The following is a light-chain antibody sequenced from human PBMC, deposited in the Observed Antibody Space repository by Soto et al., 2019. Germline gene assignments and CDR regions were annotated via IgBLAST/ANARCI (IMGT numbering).Light chain of an antibody. CDR3: CSFAGSSTFWV. Sequence: QSVLTQPASVPWSPGQSITISCSGTTSDVGGYDVVSWYQQHPGKAPKLMIFEVNQRPSGVSDRFSGSKSGNTASLTISGLQAGDEADYYCCSFAGSSTFWVSGGGTKVTVL. CDR2: EVN. CDR1: TSDVGGYDV. V-gene: IGLV2-23*02. J-gene: IGLJ3*02.